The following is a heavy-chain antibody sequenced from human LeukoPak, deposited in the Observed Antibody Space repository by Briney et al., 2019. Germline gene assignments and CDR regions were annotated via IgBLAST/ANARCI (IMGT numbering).Heavy chain of an antibody. CDR1: GYTFTSYA. Sequence: ASVKVSCKASGYTFTSYAMHWVRQAPGQRLEWMGWINAGNGNTKYSQKFQGRVTITRDTSASTAYMELRSLRSDDTAVYYCARGGYRYGYDYWGQGTLVTVSS. CDR3: ARGGYRYGYDY. CDR2: INAGNGNT. V-gene: IGHV1-3*01. J-gene: IGHJ4*02. D-gene: IGHD5-18*01.